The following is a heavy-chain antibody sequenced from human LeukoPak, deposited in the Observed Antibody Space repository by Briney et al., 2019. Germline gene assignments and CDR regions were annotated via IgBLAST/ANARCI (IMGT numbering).Heavy chain of an antibody. CDR3: ARDKIVGATHFDS. V-gene: IGHV3-7*01. Sequence: GGSLRLSCAASGFTFSPYSMNWVRQAPGKGLEWVANMRQDGGEIYYVDSVKGRFTISRDNAKNSLHLEMNSLRAEDTAVYYCARDKIVGATHFDSWGQGTLVTVSS. J-gene: IGHJ4*02. CDR1: GFTFSPYS. CDR2: MRQDGGEI. D-gene: IGHD1-26*01.